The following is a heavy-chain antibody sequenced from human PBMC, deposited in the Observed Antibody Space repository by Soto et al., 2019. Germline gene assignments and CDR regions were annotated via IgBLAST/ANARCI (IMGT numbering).Heavy chain of an antibody. CDR2: IYYGGAT. Sequence: SETLSPTCDVSGEPMTGGFYWGWIRHSPGKGLEWIGSIYYGGATYYNPSLRSRLTISIDASKNQFSLRLTSVTAADTALYYCARLPKGIEAADYWGQGTLVTVSS. J-gene: IGHJ4*02. D-gene: IGHD2-15*01. CDR3: ARLPKGIEAADY. V-gene: IGHV4-38-2*01. CDR1: GEPMTGGFY.